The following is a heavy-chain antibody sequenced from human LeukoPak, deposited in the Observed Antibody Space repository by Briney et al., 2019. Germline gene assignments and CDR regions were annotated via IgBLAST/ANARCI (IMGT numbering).Heavy chain of an antibody. CDR2: ISGSGGGT. CDR3: AKDRGDYSNYFDY. Sequence: GGSLRLSCAASGFTFSNYAMTWVRQAPGKGLTWVSSISGSGGGTYYADSVKGRFTISRDSSKNTLYLQMNSLRAEDTAVYYCAKDRGDYSNYFDYWGQGTLVTVST. J-gene: IGHJ4*02. V-gene: IGHV3-23*01. D-gene: IGHD4-11*01. CDR1: GFTFSNYA.